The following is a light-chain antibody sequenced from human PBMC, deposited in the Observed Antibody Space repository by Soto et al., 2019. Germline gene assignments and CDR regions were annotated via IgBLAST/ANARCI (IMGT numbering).Light chain of an antibody. V-gene: IGKV3-20*01. CDR1: QSVRSSF. CDR2: GAS. Sequence: EIVLTQSPGTLSLSPGERATLSCRASQSVRSSFLAWYQQKAGQAPRLLIYGASSRATGIPDRFSGSGSGTDFTLTISRLEPEDFAVYYCQQYDRSPWTFGQGTKVEIK. CDR3: QQYDRSPWT. J-gene: IGKJ1*01.